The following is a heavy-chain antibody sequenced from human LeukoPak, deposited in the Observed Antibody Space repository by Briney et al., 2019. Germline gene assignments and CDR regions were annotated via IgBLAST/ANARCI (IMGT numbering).Heavy chain of an antibody. CDR3: ARDDYGFDY. D-gene: IGHD4-17*01. CDR2: IYYSGST. CDR1: GGSISRDY. V-gene: IGHV4-59*01. J-gene: IGHJ4*02. Sequence: SETLSLTCTVSGGSISRDYWSWIRQPPGKGLEWIGYIYYSGSTNYNPSLKSRVTISVDTSKNQFSLKLSSVTAADTAVYYCARDDYGFDYWGQGTLVTVSS.